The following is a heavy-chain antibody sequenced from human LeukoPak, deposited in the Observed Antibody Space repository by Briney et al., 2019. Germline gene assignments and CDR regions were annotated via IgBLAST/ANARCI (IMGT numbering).Heavy chain of an antibody. CDR1: GGSISSSSYY. CDR2: IYYSGST. Sequence: SETLSLTCTVSGGSISSSSYYWGWLRQPPGKGLEWIGSIYYSGSTYYNPSLKSRVTISVDTSKNQFSLKLSSVTAADTAVYYCARCPPHHEWEHDFDYWGQGTLVTVSS. D-gene: IGHD1-26*01. V-gene: IGHV4-39*07. J-gene: IGHJ4*02. CDR3: ARCPPHHEWEHDFDY.